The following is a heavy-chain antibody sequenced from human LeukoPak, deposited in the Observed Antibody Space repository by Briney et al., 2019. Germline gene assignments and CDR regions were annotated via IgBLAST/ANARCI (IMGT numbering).Heavy chain of an antibody. CDR1: GFTFSSYG. V-gene: IGHV3-33*01. CDR3: ARDACSSTSCYEIDP. J-gene: IGHJ5*02. CDR2: IWYDGSNK. Sequence: GRSLRLSCAASGFTFSSYGMHWVRQAPGKGLEWVAVIWYDGSNKYYVDSVKGRFTISRDNSKNTLYLQMNSLRAEDTAVYYCARDACSSTSCYEIDPWGQGTLVTVSS. D-gene: IGHD2-2*01.